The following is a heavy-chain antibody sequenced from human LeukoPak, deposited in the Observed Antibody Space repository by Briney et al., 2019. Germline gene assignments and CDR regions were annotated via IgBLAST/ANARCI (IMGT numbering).Heavy chain of an antibody. V-gene: IGHV3-7*01. CDR1: GLTFSNAW. D-gene: IGHD6-13*01. CDR3: ARDSAGNDY. CDR2: IKQDGSEK. Sequence: GGSLRLSCAASGLTFSNAWMSWVRQAPGKGLEWVANIKQDGSEKYYVDSVKGRFTISRDNAKNSLYLQMNSLRAEDTAMYYCARDSAGNDYWGQGTLVTVSS. J-gene: IGHJ4*02.